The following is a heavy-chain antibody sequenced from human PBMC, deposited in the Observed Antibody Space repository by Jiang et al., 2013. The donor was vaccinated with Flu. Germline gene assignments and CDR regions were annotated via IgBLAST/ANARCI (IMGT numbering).Heavy chain of an antibody. CDR3: ARVDSYGYYPHYHYYGMDV. D-gene: IGHD3-22*01. V-gene: IGHV4-39*07. Sequence: QPPGRGWSGLGVSIIVGAPTTTRTLKSRVTISVDTSKNQXSLKLSSVTAADTAVYYCARVDSYGYYPHYHYYGMDVWGQGTTVTVSS. J-gene: IGHJ6*02. CDR2: SIIVGAP.